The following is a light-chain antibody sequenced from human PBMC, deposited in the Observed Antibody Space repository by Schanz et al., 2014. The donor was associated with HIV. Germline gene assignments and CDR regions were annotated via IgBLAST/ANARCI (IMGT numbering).Light chain of an antibody. CDR3: QQYGSSPRT. CDR1: RSVNSN. J-gene: IGKJ2*01. Sequence: EIVMTQSPVTLSVSPGERVTLSCRASRSVNSNLAWYQQKPGQAPRLLIYGASSRATGIPDRFSGSGSGTDFTLTISRRGPEDFAVYYCQQYGSSPRTFGQGTKLEIK. CDR2: GAS. V-gene: IGKV3-20*01.